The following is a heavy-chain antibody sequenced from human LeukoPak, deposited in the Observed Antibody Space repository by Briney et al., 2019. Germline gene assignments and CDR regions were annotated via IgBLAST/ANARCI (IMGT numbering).Heavy chain of an antibody. CDR1: GYTFTGYY. CDR2: INPNSGGT. V-gene: IGHV1-2*02. CDR3: ARNLYSYGSGWFDP. Sequence: GASEKVSCKASGYTFTGYYMHWVRQAPGQGLEWMGWINPNSGGTNYAQKFQGRVTMTRDTSISTAYMELSRLRSDDTAVYYCARNLYSYGSGWFDPWGQGTLVTVSS. D-gene: IGHD5-18*01. J-gene: IGHJ5*02.